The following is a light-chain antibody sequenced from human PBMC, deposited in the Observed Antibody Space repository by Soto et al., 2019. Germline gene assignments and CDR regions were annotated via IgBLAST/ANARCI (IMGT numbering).Light chain of an antibody. CDR2: KAS. J-gene: IGKJ2*01. Sequence: DIQMTQSPSTLSASVGDTVTITCRASQSLSYWLAWYQQKPGQAPKLLIHKASTLASGVPSRFSGSGSGTEFTLTISSLQPDDCATFYCQQYDRFPYTFGQGTKLEIK. CDR1: QSLSYW. V-gene: IGKV1-5*03. CDR3: QQYDRFPYT.